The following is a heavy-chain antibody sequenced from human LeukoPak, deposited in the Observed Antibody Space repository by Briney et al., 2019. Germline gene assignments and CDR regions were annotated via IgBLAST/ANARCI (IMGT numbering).Heavy chain of an antibody. CDR1: GSSFTSYW. J-gene: IGHJ3*02. CDR2: IYPGDSDT. Sequence: GASLKISCKGSGSSFTSYWIGWVRPTPGKGPELIGIIYPGDSDTRYSPSFQGHVTISADKSISTAYLQWSSLKASDTAMYYCARHSRVGAAGRVDDAFDIWGQGTMVTVSS. V-gene: IGHV5-51*01. CDR3: ARHSRVGAAGRVDDAFDI. D-gene: IGHD6-13*01.